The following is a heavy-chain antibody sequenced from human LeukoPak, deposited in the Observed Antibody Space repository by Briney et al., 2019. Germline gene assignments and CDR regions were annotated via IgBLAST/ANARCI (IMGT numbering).Heavy chain of an antibody. CDR1: GVSFSGYY. D-gene: IGHD2-15*01. J-gene: IGHJ4*02. V-gene: IGHV4-34*01. CDR3: ASLGTYCSGGSCYSFDY. Sequence: PSETLSLTCAVYGVSFSGYYWSWIRQPPGKGLEWIGEINHSGSTNYNPSLKSRVTISVDTSKNQLSLKLSSVTAADTAVYYCASLGTYCSGGSCYSFDYWGQGTLVTVPS. CDR2: INHSGST.